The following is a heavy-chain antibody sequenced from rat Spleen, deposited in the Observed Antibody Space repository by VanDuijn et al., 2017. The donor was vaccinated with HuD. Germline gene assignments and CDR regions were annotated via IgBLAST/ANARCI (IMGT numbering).Heavy chain of an antibody. V-gene: IGHV5-25*01. CDR2: ISTGGGNT. D-gene: IGHD1-11*01. CDR1: GFTFSDYN. J-gene: IGHJ3*01. Sequence: EVQLVESGGGLVQPGRSLKLSCAASGFTFSDYNMAWVRQAPTKGLEWVASISTGGGNTYYRDSVKGRFTISRDNAKSTLYLQMDSLRSEDTATYYCASLTTEGNWFAYWGQGTLVTVSS. CDR3: ASLTTEGNWFAY.